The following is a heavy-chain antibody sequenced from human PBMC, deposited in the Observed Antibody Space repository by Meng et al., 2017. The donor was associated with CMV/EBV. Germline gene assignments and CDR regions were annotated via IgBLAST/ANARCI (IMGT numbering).Heavy chain of an antibody. CDR2: IYHSGST. CDR1: GGSFSAYY. D-gene: IGHD6-19*01. V-gene: IGHV4-34*01. J-gene: IGHJ4*02. CDR3: ARGISEAGPFDY. Sequence: SETLSLTCAVYGGSFSAYYWSWIHQPPGKGLEWIGEIYHSGSTYYNPSLKSRVTISVDTSKNQFSLKLSSVTAADTAVYYCARGISEAGPFDYWGQGTLVTVSS.